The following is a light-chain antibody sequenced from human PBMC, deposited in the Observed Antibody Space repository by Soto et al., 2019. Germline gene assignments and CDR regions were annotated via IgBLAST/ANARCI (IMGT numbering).Light chain of an antibody. CDR3: SSYTISTTLVL. CDR2: EVT. J-gene: IGLJ2*01. CDR1: SSDIDGYKY. Sequence: QSALTQPASVSGSPGQSITISCTGTSSDIDGYKYVSWYQQRPGKAPKLIIYEVTNRPSGVSNRFSGSKSGNTASLTISGLQAEDEAAYYCSSYTISTTLVLFGGGTKVTVL. V-gene: IGLV2-14*01.